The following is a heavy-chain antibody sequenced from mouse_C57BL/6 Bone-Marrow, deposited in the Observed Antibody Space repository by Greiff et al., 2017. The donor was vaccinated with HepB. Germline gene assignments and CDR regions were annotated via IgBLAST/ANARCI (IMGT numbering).Heavy chain of an antibody. CDR1: GFTFSSYG. Sequence: DVHLVESGGDLVKPGGSLKLSCAASGFTFSSYGMSWVRQTPDKRLEWVATISSGGSYTYYPDSVKGRFTISRDNAKNTLYLQMSSLKSEDTAMYYCARLPMDYWGQGTSVTVSS. CDR3: ARLPMDY. V-gene: IGHV5-6*01. CDR2: ISSGGSYT. J-gene: IGHJ4*01.